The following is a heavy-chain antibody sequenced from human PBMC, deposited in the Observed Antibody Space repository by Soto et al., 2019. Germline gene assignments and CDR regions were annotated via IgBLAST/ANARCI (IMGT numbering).Heavy chain of an antibody. CDR3: AAGTPNGIAAAGRNWFDP. J-gene: IGHJ5*02. CDR2: IVVGSGNT. V-gene: IGHV1-58*02. CDR1: GFTFTSSA. D-gene: IGHD6-13*01. Sequence: GASVKVSCKASGFTFTSSAMQCVRQARGQRLEWIGWIVVGSGNTNYAQKFQERVTITRDMSTSTAYMELSSLRSEDTAVYYCAAGTPNGIAAAGRNWFDPWGQGTLVTVSS.